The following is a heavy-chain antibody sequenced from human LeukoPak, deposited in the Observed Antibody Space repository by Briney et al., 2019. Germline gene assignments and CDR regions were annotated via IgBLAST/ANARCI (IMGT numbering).Heavy chain of an antibody. J-gene: IGHJ4*02. CDR3: ARAVLWFGELLFDY. V-gene: IGHV4-34*01. D-gene: IGHD3-10*01. Sequence: SETLSLTCAVYGGSFSGYYWSWIRQPPGKGLEWIGEINHSGSTNYNPSLTSRVTISVDTSKNQFSLKLSSVTAADTAVYYCARAVLWFGELLFDYWGQGTLVTVSS. CDR2: INHSGST. CDR1: GGSFSGYY.